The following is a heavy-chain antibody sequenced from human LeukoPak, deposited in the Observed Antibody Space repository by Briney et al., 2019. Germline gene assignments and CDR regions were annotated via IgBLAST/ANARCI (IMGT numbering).Heavy chain of an antibody. Sequence: SSEPLSLTCTVSGGSISSYYWSWIRQPPGKGLEWIGYIYYSGSTNYNPSLKSRVTISVDTSKNQFSLKLSSVTAADTAVYYCARADYDILTGYFDYWGQGTLVTVSS. CDR2: IYYSGST. CDR3: ARADYDILTGYFDY. CDR1: GGSISSYY. J-gene: IGHJ4*02. V-gene: IGHV4-59*08. D-gene: IGHD3-9*01.